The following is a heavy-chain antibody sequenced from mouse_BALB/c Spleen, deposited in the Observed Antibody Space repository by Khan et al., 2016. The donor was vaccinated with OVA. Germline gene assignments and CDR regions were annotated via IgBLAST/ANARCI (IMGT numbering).Heavy chain of an antibody. J-gene: IGHJ2*01. V-gene: IGHV8-12*01. CDR3: ARRRDWDFDY. CDR2: IYCDDEK. D-gene: IGHD4-1*01. Sequence: QVTLKESGPGILQPSQTLSLTCSFSGFSLRTSGMGVSWLRQPSGKGLQWLAHIYCDDEKRYNPSLKSRLTTSNATSRNHVFIKITSADTADTATCYCARRRDWDFDYWGQGTTLTVSS. CDR1: GFSLRTSGMG.